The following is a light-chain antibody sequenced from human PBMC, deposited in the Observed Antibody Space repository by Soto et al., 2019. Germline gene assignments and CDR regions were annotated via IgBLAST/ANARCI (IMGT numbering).Light chain of an antibody. CDR1: QRVSSH. CDR2: AAS. V-gene: IGKV3-15*01. CDR3: HQYNHWPWT. J-gene: IGKJ1*01. Sequence: ETVMTQSPVTLSVSPGDTATLSCRASQRVSSHLAWYQQKPGQAPRLLIYAASTRATGIPVRFSGSGSETECTITIRSLQSEDFELYYCHQYNHWPWTFGQGTKVDIK.